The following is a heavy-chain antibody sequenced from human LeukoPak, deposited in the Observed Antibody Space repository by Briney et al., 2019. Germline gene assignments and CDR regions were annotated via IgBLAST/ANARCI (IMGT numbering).Heavy chain of an antibody. CDR1: GGSISSYY. D-gene: IGHD3-10*01. CDR2: IYYSGST. J-gene: IGHJ3*02. CDR3: ASNNHYGSGSYGAFDI. V-gene: IGHV4-59*08. Sequence: PSGTLSLTCTVSGGSISSYYWSWIRQPPGKGLEWIGYIYYSGSTNYNPSLKSRVTISVDTSKNQFSLKLSSVTAADTAVYYCASNNHYGSGSYGAFDIWGQGTMVTVSS.